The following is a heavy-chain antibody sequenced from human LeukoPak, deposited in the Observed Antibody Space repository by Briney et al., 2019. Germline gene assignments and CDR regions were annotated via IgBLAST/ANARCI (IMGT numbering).Heavy chain of an antibody. V-gene: IGHV1-69*04. CDR1: GGTFSFYA. J-gene: IGHJ4*02. CDR3: ARAVVVARGLMAYFDY. D-gene: IGHD3-10*01. Sequence: SVKFSCKASGGTFSFYAINWVRQAPGQGLEWMGRIIPIPGMANYAQKFQGRVTITADSSTSTAYMEVSSLRSEDTAVYYCARAVVVARGLMAYFDYWGQGTLVTVSS. CDR2: IIPIPGMA.